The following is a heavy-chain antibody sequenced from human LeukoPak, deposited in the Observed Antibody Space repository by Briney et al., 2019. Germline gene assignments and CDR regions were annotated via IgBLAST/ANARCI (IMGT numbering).Heavy chain of an antibody. CDR3: ARTYYYGSGRWETSQRLGEY. V-gene: IGHV4-31*03. CDR2: IYYSGST. Sequence: SQTLSLTCTVSGGSISSGGYYWSWIRQHPGKGLEWIGYIYYSGSTYYNPSLKSRVTISVDTSKNQFSLKLSSATAADTAVYYCARTYYYGSGRWETSQRLGEYWGQGTLVTVSS. CDR1: GGSISSGGYY. J-gene: IGHJ4*02. D-gene: IGHD3-10*01.